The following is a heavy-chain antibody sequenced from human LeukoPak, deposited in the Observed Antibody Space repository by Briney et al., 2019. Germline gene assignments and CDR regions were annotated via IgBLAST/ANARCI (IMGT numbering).Heavy chain of an antibody. CDR2: IYYSGST. V-gene: IGHV4-61*05. CDR1: GGSISSSSYY. D-gene: IGHD3-22*01. CDR3: ARAPYYYDSSGYHGNNWFDP. J-gene: IGHJ5*02. Sequence: SETLSLTCTVSGGSISSSSYYWGWIRQPPGKGLEWIGYIYYSGSTNYNPSLKSRVTISVDTSKNQFSLKLSSVTAADTAVYYCARAPYYYDSSGYHGNNWFDPWGQGTLVTVSS.